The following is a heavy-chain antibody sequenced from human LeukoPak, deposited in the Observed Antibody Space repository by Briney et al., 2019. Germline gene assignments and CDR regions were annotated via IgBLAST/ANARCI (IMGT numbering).Heavy chain of an antibody. CDR3: TRDTTLDY. Sequence: KPSETLSLTCAVYGGSFSDYYWSWIRQPPGKGLEWIGEINHNGNTNYNASLESRVTISVDTSKNQFSLRLNSVTAVDTAVYYCTRDTTLDYWGQGTLVTVSS. CDR1: GGSFSDYY. J-gene: IGHJ4*02. V-gene: IGHV4-34*01. CDR2: INHNGNT. D-gene: IGHD1-1*01.